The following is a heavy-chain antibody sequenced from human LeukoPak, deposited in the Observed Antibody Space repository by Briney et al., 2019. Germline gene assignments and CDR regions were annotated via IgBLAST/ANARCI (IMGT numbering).Heavy chain of an antibody. J-gene: IGHJ4*02. CDR1: GFSFSRHW. Sequence: GGSLRLPCAASGFSFSRHWMHWVRQAPGKGLVWVSRISDDGTYTANVDSVEGRFTISRDNVRNTLYLHMNSLRAEDTAVHYCASFGISWGSAYWGQGTLVTVSS. V-gene: IGHV3-74*03. CDR3: ASFGISWGSAY. CDR2: ISDDGTYT. D-gene: IGHD2-21*01.